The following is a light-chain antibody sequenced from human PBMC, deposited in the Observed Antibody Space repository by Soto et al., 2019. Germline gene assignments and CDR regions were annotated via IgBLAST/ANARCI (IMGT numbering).Light chain of an antibody. CDR1: QSVNFY. V-gene: IGKV3-11*01. J-gene: IGKJ1*01. Sequence: EILLTQSPATLSLSPGERATLSCRASQSVNFYLAWYQQKPGQAPRLLIYDASNRATGIPARFSGSGSGTDFTLTISSLEPEDFAVYCCHQRSNWPRTFGQGTKVDIK. CDR3: HQRSNWPRT. CDR2: DAS.